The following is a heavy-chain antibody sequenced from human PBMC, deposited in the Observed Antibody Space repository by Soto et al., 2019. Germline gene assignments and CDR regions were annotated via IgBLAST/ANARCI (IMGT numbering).Heavy chain of an antibody. CDR2: INHSGST. J-gene: IGHJ4*02. CDR1: GGSFSGYY. V-gene: IGHV4-34*01. CDR3: ARAYYYDSSGSPPFDY. Sequence: KTSETLSLTCAVYGGSFSGYYWSWIRQPPGKGLEWIGEINHSGSTNYNPSLKSRVTISVDTSKNQFSLKLSSVTAADTAVYYCARAYYYDSSGSPPFDYWGQGTLVTVSS. D-gene: IGHD3-22*01.